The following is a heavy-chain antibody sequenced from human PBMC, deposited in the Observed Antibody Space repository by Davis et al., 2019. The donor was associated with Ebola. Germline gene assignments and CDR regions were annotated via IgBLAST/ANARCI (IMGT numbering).Heavy chain of an antibody. J-gene: IGHJ6*02. V-gene: IGHV3-21*01. CDR1: GFTFSDHY. CDR3: AREGYCTGGVCPLYYYGMDV. Sequence: GESLKISCAASGFTFSDHYMNWVRQAPGKGLEWVSSISSSSSYIYYADSVKGRFTISRDNAKNSLYLQMNSLRAEDTAVYYCAREGYCTGGVCPLYYYGMDVWGQGTTVTVSS. D-gene: IGHD2-8*02. CDR2: ISSSSSYI.